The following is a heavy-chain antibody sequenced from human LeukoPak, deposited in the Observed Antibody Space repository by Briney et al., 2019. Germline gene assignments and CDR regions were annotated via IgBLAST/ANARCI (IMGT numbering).Heavy chain of an antibody. V-gene: IGHV3-48*04. Sequence: PGGSLRLSCAASGFTLSSYAMSWVRQAPGKGLEWVSYISSSGSTIYYADSVKGRFTISRDNAKNTLYLQMNSLRAEDTAVYYCAKDGGYCSSTSCYFDYWGQGTLVTVSS. CDR2: ISSSGSTI. CDR3: AKDGGYCSSTSCYFDY. D-gene: IGHD2-2*01. J-gene: IGHJ4*02. CDR1: GFTLSSYA.